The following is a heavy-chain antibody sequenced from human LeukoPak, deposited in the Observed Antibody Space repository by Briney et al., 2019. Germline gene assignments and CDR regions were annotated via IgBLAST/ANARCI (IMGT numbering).Heavy chain of an antibody. CDR2: IKQDGSEK. J-gene: IGHJ6*02. V-gene: IGHV3-7*03. Sequence: GGSLRLSCAASGFTFGSYRMSWGRQAPGKWLEWVVNIKQDGSEKYYVGSVNGRFTNSRDNANNSLYLQMNSLRAEDTAVYYCSRAIDVWGQGTAVTVSS. CDR3: SRAIDV. CDR1: GFTFGSYR.